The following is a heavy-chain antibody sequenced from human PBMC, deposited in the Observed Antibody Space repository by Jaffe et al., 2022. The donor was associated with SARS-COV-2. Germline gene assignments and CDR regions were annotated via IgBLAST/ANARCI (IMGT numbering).Heavy chain of an antibody. V-gene: IGHV3-48*02. CDR3: ARDRMGYYNAFDI. CDR2: ISGSSNTV. Sequence: EVQLVESGGGLVQPGGSLRLSCEVSGFTFTSYSLNWVRQAPGKGLEWLSYISGSSNTVSYADSVKGRFTISRDNAKNSLYLQMNSLRDEDTAVYYCARDRMGYYNAFDIWGQGTSVTVSS. J-gene: IGHJ3*02. D-gene: IGHD3-3*01. CDR1: GFTFTSYS.